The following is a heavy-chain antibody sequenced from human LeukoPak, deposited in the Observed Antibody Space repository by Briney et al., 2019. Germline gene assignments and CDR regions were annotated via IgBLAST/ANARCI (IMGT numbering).Heavy chain of an antibody. V-gene: IGHV3-49*04. D-gene: IGHD5-12*01. CDR3: TRESGYMFDY. CDR1: GFTFGDYA. Sequence: GGSLRLSCTASGFTFGDYAMSWVRQAPGKGLEWVGFIRSKAYGGTTEYAASVKGRFTISRDDSKSIAYLQMNSLKTEDTAVYYCTRESGYMFDYWGQGTLVTVSS. CDR2: IRSKAYGGTT. J-gene: IGHJ4*02.